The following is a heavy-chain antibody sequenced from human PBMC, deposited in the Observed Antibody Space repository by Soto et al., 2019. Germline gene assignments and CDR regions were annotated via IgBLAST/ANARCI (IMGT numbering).Heavy chain of an antibody. CDR2: ILYDGSKE. V-gene: IGHV3-30*18. CDR3: AKGLALMADH. CDR1: GFSFNTYV. D-gene: IGHD2-21*01. J-gene: IGHJ4*02. Sequence: GGSLSLSGPDSGFSFNTYVMDWVRQAPGKGLEWVARILYDGSKEYYADPVKGRFTISRDNSKNTLYLQMDRLRVEDTAVYFCAKGLALMADHWGQGTPVTVSS.